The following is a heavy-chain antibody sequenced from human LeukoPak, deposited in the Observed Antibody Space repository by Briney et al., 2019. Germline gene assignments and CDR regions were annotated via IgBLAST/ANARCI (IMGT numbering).Heavy chain of an antibody. CDR3: AKDQAYDPAGSDY. J-gene: IGHJ4*02. D-gene: IGHD3-22*01. Sequence: GGSLRLSCAASGFTVSNNYMSWVRQAPGKGLEWVSVIYSGGNTYYADSVKGRFTISRDNSKNTLYLQMNSLRAEDTAVYYCAKDQAYDPAGSDYWGQGTLVTVSS. CDR1: GFTVSNNY. CDR2: IYSGGNT. V-gene: IGHV3-66*01.